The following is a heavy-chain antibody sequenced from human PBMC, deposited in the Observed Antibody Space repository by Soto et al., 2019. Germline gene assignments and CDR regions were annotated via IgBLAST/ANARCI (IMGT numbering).Heavy chain of an antibody. CDR2: ITSKRYGGTP. V-gene: IGHV3-49*01. J-gene: IGHJ3*01. D-gene: IGHD3-10*01. CDR3: TSLPPENRGLDAFDL. CDR1: GFTFSDYA. Sequence: EVQLVESGGGLVQPGRSLRLSCTGSGFTFSDYAMTWFRQAPGKGLEWVGLITSKRYGGTPQYAASVKGRFTISRVXSXXIAYLQMNNLKPGDTAVYYCTSLPPENRGLDAFDLWGQGTMVTVSS.